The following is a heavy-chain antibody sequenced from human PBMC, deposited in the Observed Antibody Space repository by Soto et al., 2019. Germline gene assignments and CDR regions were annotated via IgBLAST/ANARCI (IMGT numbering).Heavy chain of an antibody. Sequence: EVQLVESGGGLVQPGGSLRLSCEASGFTFRNYAMHWVRQGTGKGLEWVSGISAAGDPDYADSVEGRFTISRENAQNSFFLPMNSLRVGDTAVYYCARTDRDFYGLDVWGQGNTVIVSS. CDR1: GFTFRNYA. J-gene: IGHJ6*02. CDR2: ISAAGDP. CDR3: ARTDRDFYGLDV. V-gene: IGHV3-13*05.